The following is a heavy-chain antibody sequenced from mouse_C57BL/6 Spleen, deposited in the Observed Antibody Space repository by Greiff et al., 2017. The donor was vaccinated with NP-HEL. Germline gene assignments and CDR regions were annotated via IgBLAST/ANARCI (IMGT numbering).Heavy chain of an antibody. CDR3: ARGYYGSSYPYYYAMDY. V-gene: IGHV1-18*01. Sequence: VQLQQSGPELVKPGASVKIPCKASGYTFTDYNMDWVKQSHGKSLEWIGDINPNNGGTIYNQKFKGKATLTVDKSSSTAYMELRSLTSEDTAVYYCARGYYGSSYPYYYAMDYWGQGTSVTVSS. J-gene: IGHJ4*01. CDR1: GYTFTDYN. CDR2: INPNNGGT. D-gene: IGHD1-1*01.